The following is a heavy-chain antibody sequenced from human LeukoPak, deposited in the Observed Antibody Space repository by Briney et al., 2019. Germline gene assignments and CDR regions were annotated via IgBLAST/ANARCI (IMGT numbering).Heavy chain of an antibody. CDR1: GYTFNNYT. V-gene: IGHV1-18*01. CDR3: ARVKVDVVVPAAMPDDWFDP. J-gene: IGHJ5*02. D-gene: IGHD2-2*01. Sequence: ASVKVSCKASGYTFNNYTIIWVRQAPGQGLEWMGWISAYNGNTNYAQKLQGRVTMTTDTSTSTAYMELRSLRSDDTAVYYCARVKVDVVVPAAMPDDWFDPWGQGTLVTVSS. CDR2: ISAYNGNT.